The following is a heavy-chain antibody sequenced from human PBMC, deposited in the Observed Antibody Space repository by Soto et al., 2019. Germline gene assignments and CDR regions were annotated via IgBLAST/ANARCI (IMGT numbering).Heavy chain of an antibody. CDR1: GFTFSSYS. CDR2: ISSSSSYI. J-gene: IGHJ4*02. Sequence: GGSLRLSCAASGFTFSSYSMNWVRQAPGKGLEWVSSISSSSSYIYYADSVKGRFTISRDNAKNSLYLQMNSLRAEDTAVYYCARSPRDPPDYGDYVHLTFDYWGQGTLVTVSS. CDR3: ARSPRDPPDYGDYVHLTFDY. D-gene: IGHD4-17*01. V-gene: IGHV3-21*01.